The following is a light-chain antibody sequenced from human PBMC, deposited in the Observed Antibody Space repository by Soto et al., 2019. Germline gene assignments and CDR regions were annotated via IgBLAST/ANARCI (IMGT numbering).Light chain of an antibody. J-gene: IGLJ1*01. CDR1: SSDVCGYNY. V-gene: IGLV2-14*01. CDR3: SSYTSSSEGV. CDR2: EVS. Sequence: QSVLTQPASVPGSRGQSITIPRTAASSDVCGYNYVSWYQQYPGKALKLRIYEVSDRPSGVSNRFSGSKTGYAAAMTFSALQAEDDADYYCSSYTSSSEGVFGTGPKVTVL.